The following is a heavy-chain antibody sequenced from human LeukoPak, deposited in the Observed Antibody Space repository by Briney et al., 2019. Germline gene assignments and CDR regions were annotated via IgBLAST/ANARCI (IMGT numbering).Heavy chain of an antibody. CDR2: IGNNGDTT. D-gene: IGHD6-19*01. CDR3: ARDLTNGWHYFDY. V-gene: IGHV3-64*01. J-gene: IGHJ4*02. CDR1: GFIFSSHA. Sequence: GGSLRLSCAASGFIFSSHAMHWVRQAPGKGLEYVSAIGNNGDTTYYANSVKGRFTISRDNSKNTLYLGMGSLRAEDMAVYYCARDLTNGWHYFDYWGQGTLVTVSS.